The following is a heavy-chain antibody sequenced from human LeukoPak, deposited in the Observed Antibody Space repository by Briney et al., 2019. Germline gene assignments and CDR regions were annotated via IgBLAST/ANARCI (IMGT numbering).Heavy chain of an antibody. V-gene: IGHV3-23*01. D-gene: IGHD6-13*01. CDR3: AKFTRPGLAASADY. J-gene: IGHJ4*02. Sequence: PGGSLRLSCAASGFTFSGYWMLWVRQAPGKGLEWVSTISGSGATTYYADSMKGRFTISRDNSKNTVYLQMNSLRAEDTAVYYCAKFTRPGLAASADYWGQGTLVTVSS. CDR1: GFTFSGYW. CDR2: ISGSGATT.